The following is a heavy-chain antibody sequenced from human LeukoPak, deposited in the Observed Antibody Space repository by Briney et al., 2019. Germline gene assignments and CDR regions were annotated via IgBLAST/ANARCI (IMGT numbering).Heavy chain of an antibody. CDR3: ARIAVTGMWYFDY. Sequence: GGSLRLSCAASGFIFSSYEMKWVRQAPGKGLEGVSYMRSSGSNTYYADSVKGRFTIHRDNAKKSLYLQMNSLRAEDTAVYYCARIAVTGMWYFDYWGQGTQVTVSS. CDR2: MRSSGSNT. D-gene: IGHD6-19*01. CDR1: GFIFSSYE. J-gene: IGHJ4*02. V-gene: IGHV3-48*03.